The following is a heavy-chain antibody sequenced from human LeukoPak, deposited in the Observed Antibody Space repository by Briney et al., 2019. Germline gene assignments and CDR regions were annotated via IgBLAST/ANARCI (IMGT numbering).Heavy chain of an antibody. D-gene: IGHD3-3*02. Sequence: SSETLSLTCTVSGGSISSSSYYWGWIRQPPGKGLEWIGGIYYSGSTYYNPSLKSRVTISVDTSKNQFSLKLSSVTAADTAVYYCARSISSTNSFYYYYYYMDVWGKGTTVTVSS. CDR1: GGSISSSSYY. CDR2: IYYSGST. J-gene: IGHJ6*03. V-gene: IGHV4-39*07. CDR3: ARSISSTNSFYYYYYYMDV.